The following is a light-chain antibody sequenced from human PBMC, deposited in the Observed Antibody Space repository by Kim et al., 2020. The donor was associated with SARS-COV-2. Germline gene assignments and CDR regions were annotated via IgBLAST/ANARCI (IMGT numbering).Light chain of an antibody. V-gene: IGLV3-19*01. Sequence: LGQTVRHTCQGDSLRSYYASWYQQKPGQAPVLVIYGKNNRPSGIPDRFSGSSSGNTASLTITGAQAEDEADYYCNSRDSSGNHLVFGGGTQLTVL. CDR2: GKN. CDR1: SLRSYY. CDR3: NSRDSSGNHLV. J-gene: IGLJ2*01.